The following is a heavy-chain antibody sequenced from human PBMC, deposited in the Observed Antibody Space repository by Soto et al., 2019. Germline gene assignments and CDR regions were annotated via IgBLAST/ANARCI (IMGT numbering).Heavy chain of an antibody. D-gene: IGHD3-9*01. Sequence: PGGSLRLSCAASGFTFSSYGMHWVRQAPGKGLEWVAVIWYDGSNKYYADSVKGRFTISRDNSKNTLYLQMNSLRAEDTAVYYCARDRNNLTGRYYYYYYGMDVWGQGTTVTVS. CDR2: IWYDGSNK. J-gene: IGHJ6*02. CDR3: ARDRNNLTGRYYYYYYGMDV. V-gene: IGHV3-33*01. CDR1: GFTFSSYG.